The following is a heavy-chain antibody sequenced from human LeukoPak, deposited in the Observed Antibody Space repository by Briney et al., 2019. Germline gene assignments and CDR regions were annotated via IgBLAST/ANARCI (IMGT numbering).Heavy chain of an antibody. J-gene: IGHJ4*02. V-gene: IGHV4-59*01. CDR3: ARVLPYYDSSGYYSR. Sequence: SETLSLTCTVSGGSISSYYWSWLRQPPGKGLEWIGYIYYSGSTNYNPSLKSRVTISVDTSKNQFSLKLSSVTAADTAVYYCARVLPYYDSSGYYSRWGQGTLVTVSS. CDR2: IYYSGST. D-gene: IGHD3-22*01. CDR1: GGSISSYY.